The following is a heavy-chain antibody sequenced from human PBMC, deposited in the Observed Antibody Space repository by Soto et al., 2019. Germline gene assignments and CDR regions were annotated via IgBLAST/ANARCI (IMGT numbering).Heavy chain of an antibody. CDR3: VRAVAAAEDYYYYGMDV. J-gene: IGHJ6*02. CDR2: IYYSGST. CDR1: GGSISNSSYY. V-gene: IGHV4-39*01. D-gene: IGHD6-13*01. Sequence: PSQTLSLTCTVSGGSISNSSYYWGWISQPPRKGLEWIGSIYYSGSTYYNPSLKSRVTISVDTSKNTLYLQMNSLRAEDTAVYFCVRAVAAAEDYYYYGMDVWGQGTMVTVSS.